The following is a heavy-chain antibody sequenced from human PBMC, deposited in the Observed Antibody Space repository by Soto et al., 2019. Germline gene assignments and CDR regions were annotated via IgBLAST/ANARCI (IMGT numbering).Heavy chain of an antibody. J-gene: IGHJ4*02. Sequence: SETLSLTCTVSGGSISSGDYYWSWIRQHPGKGLEWIGYIYYSGSTYYNYYNPSLKSRVTISVDTSKNQFSLKLSSVTAADTAVYYCARTPLLWGQGTLVTVSS. CDR2: IYYSGSTYYN. D-gene: IGHD1-26*01. V-gene: IGHV4-31*03. CDR3: ARTPLL. CDR1: GGSISSGDYY.